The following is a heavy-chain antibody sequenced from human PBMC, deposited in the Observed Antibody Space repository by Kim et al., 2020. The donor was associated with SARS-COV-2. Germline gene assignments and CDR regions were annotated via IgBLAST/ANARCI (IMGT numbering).Heavy chain of an antibody. V-gene: IGHV4-34*01. D-gene: IGHD3-10*01. CDR3: ARITVRGVIVNPMKKYFDY. CDR1: GGSFSGYY. J-gene: IGHJ4*02. CDR2: INHSGST. Sequence: SETLSLTCAVYGGSFSGYYWSWIRQPPGKGLEWIGEINHSGSTNYNPSLKSRVTISVDTSKNQFSLKLSSVTAADTAVYYCARITVRGVIVNPMKKYFDYWGQGTLVTVSS.